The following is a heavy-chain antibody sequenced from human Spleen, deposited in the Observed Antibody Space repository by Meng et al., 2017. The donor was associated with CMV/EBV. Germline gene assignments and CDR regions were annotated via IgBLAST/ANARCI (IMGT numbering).Heavy chain of an antibody. Sequence: TCSVSGGSVSTAASSWTWVRQHPGKGLEWIGYISHRGSTLYNPSLESRLTISVDTSMNQFSLTLTSVSAADTAVYYCAGAGRTFEYWGQGALVTVSS. CDR1: GGSVSTAASS. CDR2: ISHRGST. CDR3: AGAGRTFEY. J-gene: IGHJ4*02. D-gene: IGHD1-14*01. V-gene: IGHV4-31*03.